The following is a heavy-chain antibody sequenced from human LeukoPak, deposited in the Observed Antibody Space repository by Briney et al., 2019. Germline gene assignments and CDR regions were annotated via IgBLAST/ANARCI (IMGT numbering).Heavy chain of an antibody. CDR3: ARVCSSSSCSHYYFAMDV. Sequence: SQTLSLTCTVSGGSISSDGYYWSWIRQHPGKGLEWIGYIYYSGSTYYSPSLKSRVTISVGTSKNQFSLNLSSVTAADTAVYYCARVCSSSSCSHYYFAMDVWGQGTTVTVSS. V-gene: IGHV4-31*03. CDR2: IYYSGST. J-gene: IGHJ6*02. D-gene: IGHD2-2*01. CDR1: GGSISSDGYY.